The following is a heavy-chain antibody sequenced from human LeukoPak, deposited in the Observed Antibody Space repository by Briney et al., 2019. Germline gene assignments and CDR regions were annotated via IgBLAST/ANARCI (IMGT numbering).Heavy chain of an antibody. CDR2: IIPILGIA. CDR1: GGTFSSYA. V-gene: IGHV1-69*04. D-gene: IGHD7-27*01. Sequence: ASVKVSCKASGGTFSSYAISWVRQAPGQGLEWMGRIIPILGIANYAQKFQGRVTITADKSTSTAYMELSSLRSEDTAVYYCARATGDVDYFDYWGQGTLVTVSS. CDR3: ARATGDVDYFDY. J-gene: IGHJ4*02.